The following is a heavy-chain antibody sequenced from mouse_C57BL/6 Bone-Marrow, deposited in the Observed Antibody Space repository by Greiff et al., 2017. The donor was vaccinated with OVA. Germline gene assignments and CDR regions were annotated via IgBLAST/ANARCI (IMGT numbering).Heavy chain of an antibody. CDR3: VSVYYDDDDGGYDAMDY. V-gene: IGHV10-1*01. Sequence: EVQLLESGGGLVQPKGSLKLSCAASGFSFTTYAMNWVRQAPGQGLEWVARISSKSNNYATNYAVSVKARFTISRADSESMLYLQMINSKTEATAVYDCVSVYYDDDDGGYDAMDYWGQGTSVTVSS. CDR2: ISSKSNNYAT. CDR1: GFSFTTYA. J-gene: IGHJ4*01. D-gene: IGHD2-4*01.